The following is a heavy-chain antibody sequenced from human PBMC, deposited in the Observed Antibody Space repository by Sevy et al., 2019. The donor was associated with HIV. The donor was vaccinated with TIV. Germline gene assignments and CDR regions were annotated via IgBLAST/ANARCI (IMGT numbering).Heavy chain of an antibody. CDR2: VNPNSDVT. V-gene: IGHV1-2*02. CDR3: ARDQEFCGTTTCYSGLDH. J-gene: IGHJ4*02. CDR1: GYRFTDYY. Sequence: ASVKVSCETSGYRFTDYYIHWVRQAPGQGLEWMGWVNPNSDVTKSAEKLQGRVIMTKDTSISTVYMELRGLTFDDSAVYYCARDQEFCGTTTCYSGLDHWGQGSLVTVSS. D-gene: IGHD2-2*01.